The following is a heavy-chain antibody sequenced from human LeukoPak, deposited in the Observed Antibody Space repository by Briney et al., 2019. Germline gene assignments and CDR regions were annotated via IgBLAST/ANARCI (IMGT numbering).Heavy chain of an antibody. CDR2: ISAYNGNT. D-gene: IGHD6-6*01. J-gene: IGHJ5*02. CDR1: GYTFTSYG. V-gene: IGHV1-18*01. Sequence: GASVKVSCKASGYTFTSYGISWVRQAPGQGLEWMGWISAYNGNTNYAQKLQGRVTMTTDTSTSTAYMELRSLRSDDTAVYYCARCAHLPRYSSSPNWFDPWGQGTLVTVTS. CDR3: ARCAHLPRYSSSPNWFDP.